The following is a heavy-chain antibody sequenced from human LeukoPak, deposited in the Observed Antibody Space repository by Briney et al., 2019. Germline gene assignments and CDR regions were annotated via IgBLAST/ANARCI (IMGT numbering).Heavy chain of an antibody. CDR2: IRYDGSNK. D-gene: IGHD6-6*01. J-gene: IGHJ4*02. CDR3: AKAPPPIAARHGGYPDY. V-gene: IGHV3-30*02. Sequence: GGSLRLSCAASGFTFSSYAMSWVRQAPGKGLEWVAFIRYDGSNKYYADSVKGRFTISRDNSKNTLYLQMNSLRAEDTAVYYCAKAPPPIAARHGGYPDYWGQGTLVTVSS. CDR1: GFTFSSYA.